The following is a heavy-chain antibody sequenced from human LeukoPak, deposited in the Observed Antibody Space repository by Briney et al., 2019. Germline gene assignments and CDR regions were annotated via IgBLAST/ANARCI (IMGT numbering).Heavy chain of an antibody. Sequence: ASVKVSCKASGYTFTGYYMHWVRQAPGQGLEWMGWINPNSGGTKYVQKFQGRVTMTRDTSISTAYMELTRLRSDDTAVYYCARLEWLVSADPWGQGTLVTASS. CDR2: INPNSGGT. D-gene: IGHD6-19*01. CDR1: GYTFTGYY. J-gene: IGHJ5*02. V-gene: IGHV1-2*02. CDR3: ARLEWLVSADP.